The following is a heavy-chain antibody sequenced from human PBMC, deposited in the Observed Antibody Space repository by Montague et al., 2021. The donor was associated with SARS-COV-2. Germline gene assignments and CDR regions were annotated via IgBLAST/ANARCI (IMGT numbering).Heavy chain of an antibody. CDR3: ARGAGRGSCYGKNYYYYYGMDV. V-gene: IGHV4-59*01. Sequence: SETLSLTCTVSGGSISSYYWSWIRQPPGKGLEWIGYSYYSGSTNYNPSLKSRGTISVDTSKNQFSLKLSSVTAADTAVYDCARGAGRGSCYGKNYYYYYGMDVWGQGTPVTVSS. J-gene: IGHJ6*02. CDR2: SYYSGST. D-gene: IGHD2-15*01. CDR1: GGSISSYY.